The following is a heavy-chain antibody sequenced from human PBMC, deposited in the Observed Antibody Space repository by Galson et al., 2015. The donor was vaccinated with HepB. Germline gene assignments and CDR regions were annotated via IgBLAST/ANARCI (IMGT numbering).Heavy chain of an antibody. J-gene: IGHJ4*02. D-gene: IGHD6-13*01. CDR2: INLSGTYT. CDR1: GFTFGSYT. Sequence: SLRLSCAASGFTFGSYTMNWFRQAPGKGLEWVSSINLSGTYTYYADSVKGRFTISRDNVKSSLYLQMNSLRAEDSAIYYCARALSNIGAAGYWGQGTLITVSS. CDR3: ARALSNIGAAGY. V-gene: IGHV3-21*01.